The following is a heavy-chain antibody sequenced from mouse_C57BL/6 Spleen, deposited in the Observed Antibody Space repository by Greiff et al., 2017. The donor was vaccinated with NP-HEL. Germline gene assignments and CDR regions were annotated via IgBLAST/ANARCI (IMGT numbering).Heavy chain of an antibody. J-gene: IGHJ3*01. CDR1: GFSLTSYG. Sequence: VMLVESGPGLVQPSQSLSITCTVSGFSLTSYGVHWVRQSPGKGLEWLGVIWSGGSTDYNAAFISRLSISKDNSKSQVFFKMNSLQADDTAIYYCATYYDYEAWFAYWGQGTLVTVSA. CDR3: ATYYDYEAWFAY. CDR2: IWSGGST. D-gene: IGHD2-4*01. V-gene: IGHV2-2*01.